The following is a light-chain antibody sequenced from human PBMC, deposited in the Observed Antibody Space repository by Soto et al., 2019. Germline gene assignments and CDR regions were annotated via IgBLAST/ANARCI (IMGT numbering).Light chain of an antibody. CDR2: GNS. J-gene: IGLJ1*01. V-gene: IGLV1-40*01. CDR1: SSNIGAGYD. Sequence: QSVLTQPPSVSGAPGQRVTISCTGSSSNIGAGYDVHWYQQLPGTAPKLLIYGNSNRPSGVPDRFSGSKSGTSASLAITGLQAEDEADYYCQVYDSSLSYVFGTGTKLTVL. CDR3: QVYDSSLSYV.